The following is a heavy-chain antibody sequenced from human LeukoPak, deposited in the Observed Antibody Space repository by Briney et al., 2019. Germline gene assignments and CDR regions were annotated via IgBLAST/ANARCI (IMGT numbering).Heavy chain of an antibody. Sequence: SQTLSLTCAVSGGSISSGGYSWSWLRQPQGKGLEWIGYIYHSGSTYYNPSLQSRVTIPVDSSKYPFSLKLSSATPTDTAVYYCASNDITNAFDIWGQGTLGTVSS. CDR3: ASNDITNAFDI. J-gene: IGHJ3*02. CDR2: IYHSGST. D-gene: IGHD2-15*01. CDR1: GGSISSGGYS. V-gene: IGHV4-30-2*01.